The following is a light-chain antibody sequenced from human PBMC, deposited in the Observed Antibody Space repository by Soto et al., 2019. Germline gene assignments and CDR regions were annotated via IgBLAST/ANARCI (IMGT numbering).Light chain of an antibody. Sequence: IVLTPSPGTLSLSPGEIATLSCRASQSVSYYLAWYQQKPGQAPRLLIYDASSRATGVPDRFSGSGSGTDFTLTISRLEPEDFAVYYCQQYGSSALTFGGGTKVDIK. CDR2: DAS. V-gene: IGKV3-20*01. CDR3: QQYGSSALT. CDR1: QSVSYY. J-gene: IGKJ4*01.